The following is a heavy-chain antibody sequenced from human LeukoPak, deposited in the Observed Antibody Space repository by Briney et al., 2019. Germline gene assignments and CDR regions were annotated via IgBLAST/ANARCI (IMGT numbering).Heavy chain of an antibody. CDR2: ISGSGGST. V-gene: IGHV3-23*01. J-gene: IGHJ4*02. CDR1: GFTFSSYA. CDR3: AKEGSPYYDFWSGYYLYYFDY. Sequence: PGGSLRLSCAASGFTFSSYAMSWVRQAPGKGLERVSAISGSGGSTYYADSVKGRFTISRDNSKNTLYLQMNSLRAEDTAVYYCAKEGSPYYDFWSGYYLYYFDYWGQGTLVTVSS. D-gene: IGHD3-3*01.